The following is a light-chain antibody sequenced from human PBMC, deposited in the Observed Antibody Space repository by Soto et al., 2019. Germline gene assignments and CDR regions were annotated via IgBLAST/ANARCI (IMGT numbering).Light chain of an antibody. CDR3: QQYGNSPYT. V-gene: IGKV3-20*01. J-gene: IGKJ2*01. CDR1: QSVSANW. Sequence: EMVLTQSPGTLSLSPGERGTLSCRASQSVSANWLAWYQQKPGQAPRLLIYGASTRVPGIPDRFSGSGSGTDFTLTITRLEPEDFALYYCQQYGNSPYTFGQGTKLEIE. CDR2: GAS.